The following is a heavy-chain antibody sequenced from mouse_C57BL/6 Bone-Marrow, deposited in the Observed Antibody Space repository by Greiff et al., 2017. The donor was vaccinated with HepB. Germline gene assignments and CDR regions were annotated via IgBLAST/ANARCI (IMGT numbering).Heavy chain of an antibody. CDR3: AREDYGGGYFDV. V-gene: IGHV1-66*01. CDR1: GYSFTSYY. CDR2: IYPGSGNT. Sequence: VQRVESGPELVKPGASVKISCKASGYSFTSYYIHWVKQRPGQGLEWIGWIYPGSGNTKYNEKFKGKATLTADTSSSTAYMQLSSLTSEDSAVYYCAREDYGGGYFDVWGTGTTVTVSS. J-gene: IGHJ1*03. D-gene: IGHD1-1*01.